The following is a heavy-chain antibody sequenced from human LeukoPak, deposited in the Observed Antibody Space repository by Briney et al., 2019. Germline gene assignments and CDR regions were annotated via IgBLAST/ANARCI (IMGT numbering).Heavy chain of an antibody. J-gene: IGHJ4*02. CDR3: ARDLWGSYGFNGY. V-gene: IGHV3-66*01. D-gene: IGHD5-18*01. CDR2: IYSGGST. CDR1: GFTVSSNY. Sequence: GGSLRLSCAASGFTVSSNYMSWVRQAPGKGLEWVSVIYSGGSTYYADSVKGRFTISRDNSKNTLYLQMNSLRAEDTAVYYCARDLWGSYGFNGYWGQGTLVTVPS.